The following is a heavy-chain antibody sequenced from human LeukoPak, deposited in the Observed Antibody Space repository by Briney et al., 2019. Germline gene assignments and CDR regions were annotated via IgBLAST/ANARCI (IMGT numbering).Heavy chain of an antibody. J-gene: IGHJ4*02. CDR2: IRSKANSYAT. CDR1: GFTFSGSA. CDR3: TRHSYAFDY. D-gene: IGHD1-26*01. Sequence: QPGGSLRLSCAASGFTFSGSAMHWVRQASGKGLEWVGRIRSKANSYATAYAASVKGRFTISRDDSKNTAYLQMNSLKTEDTAVNYCTRHSYAFDYWGQGTLVTVSS. V-gene: IGHV3-73*01.